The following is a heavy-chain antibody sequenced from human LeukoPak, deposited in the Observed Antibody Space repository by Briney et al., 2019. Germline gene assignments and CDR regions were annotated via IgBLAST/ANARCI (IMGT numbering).Heavy chain of an antibody. CDR2: IYHSGST. CDR1: DY. V-gene: IGHV4-38-2*02. Sequence: SETLSLTCTVSDYWGWIRQPPGKGLEWIGSIYHSGSTYYNPSLKSRVAIVDTSKNQFSLKLSSVTAADTAVYYCARRPYYYDSSGYRDYWGQGTLVTVSS. CDR3: ARRPYYYDSSGYRDY. J-gene: IGHJ4*02. D-gene: IGHD3-22*01.